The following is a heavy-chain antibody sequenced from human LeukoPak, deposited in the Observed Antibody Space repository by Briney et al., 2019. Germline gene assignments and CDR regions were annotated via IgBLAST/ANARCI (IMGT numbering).Heavy chain of an antibody. D-gene: IGHD2-2*01. J-gene: IGHJ5*02. CDR1: GFTFSSYA. CDR3: ARSLGYCSSTSCRNWFDP. CDR2: INSDGSST. V-gene: IGHV3-74*01. Sequence: GGSLRLSCAASGFTFSSYAMSWVRQAPGKGLVWVSRINSDGSSTSYADSVKGRFTISRDNAKNTLYLQMNSLRAEDTAVYYCARSLGYCSSTSCRNWFDPWGQGTLVTVSS.